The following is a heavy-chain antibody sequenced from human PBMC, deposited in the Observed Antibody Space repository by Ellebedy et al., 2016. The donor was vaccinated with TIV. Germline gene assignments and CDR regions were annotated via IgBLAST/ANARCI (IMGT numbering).Heavy chain of an antibody. V-gene: IGHV1-69*13. CDR2: IIPIFGTA. D-gene: IGHD5-24*01. CDR1: GGTFSSYA. Sequence: AASVKVSCKASGGTFSSYAISWVRQAPGQGLEWMGGIIPIFGTANYAQKFQGRVTITADESTSTAYMELSSLRSEDTAVYYCASLRGQRFFGGGYSAFDIWGQGTMVTVSS. CDR3: ASLRGQRFFGGGYSAFDI. J-gene: IGHJ3*02.